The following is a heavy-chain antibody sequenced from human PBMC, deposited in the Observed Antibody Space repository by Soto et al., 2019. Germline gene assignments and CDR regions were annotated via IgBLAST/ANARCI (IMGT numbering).Heavy chain of an antibody. J-gene: IGHJ4*02. CDR2: IYHSGST. D-gene: IGHD6-19*01. CDR3: ARDSPSVAPMYYFDY. Sequence: TSETLSLTCAVSGGSISSSNWWSWVRQPPGKGLEWIGEIYHSGSTNYNPSLKSRVTISVDKSKNQFSLKLSSVTAADTAVYYCARDSPSVAPMYYFDYWGQGTLVTVSS. CDR1: GGSISSSNW. V-gene: IGHV4-4*02.